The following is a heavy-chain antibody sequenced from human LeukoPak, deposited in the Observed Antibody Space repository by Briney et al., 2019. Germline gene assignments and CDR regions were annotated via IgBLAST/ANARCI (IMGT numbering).Heavy chain of an antibody. V-gene: IGHV1-2*02. D-gene: IGHD2-21*01. J-gene: IGHJ4*02. Sequence: ASVKVSCKTSGYTFAGYFVHWVRQAPGNGLEWVGWINPTSGGTSYAQKFQGRVTLTRDTSINTAYMDLSSLRYDDTAIYYCARGHSGDGYHFDYWGQGTLVAVSS. CDR1: GYTFAGYF. CDR2: INPTSGGT. CDR3: ARGHSGDGYHFDY.